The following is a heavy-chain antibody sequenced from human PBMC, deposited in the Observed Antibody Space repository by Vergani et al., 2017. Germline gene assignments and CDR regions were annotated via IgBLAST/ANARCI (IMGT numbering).Heavy chain of an antibody. CDR3: ARGWSYDILTGYYEDAFDI. CDR1: GYTFTGYY. CDR2: INPNSGGT. J-gene: IGHJ3*02. V-gene: IGHV1-2*02. Sequence: QVQLVQSGAEVKKPGASVKVSCKASGYTFTGYYMHWVRQAPGQGLEWMGWINPNSGGTNYAQKFQGRVTMTRDTSISTAYMERSRLRSDDTAVYYCARGWSYDILTGYYEDAFDIWGQGTMVTVSS. D-gene: IGHD3-9*01.